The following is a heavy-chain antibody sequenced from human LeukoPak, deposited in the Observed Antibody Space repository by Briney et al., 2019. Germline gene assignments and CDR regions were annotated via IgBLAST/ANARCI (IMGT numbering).Heavy chain of an antibody. J-gene: IGHJ3*02. V-gene: IGHV3-11*05. Sequence: PGGSLRLSCAASGFTFSDYYMSWIRQAPGKGLEWVSYISSSSSYTNYADSVKGRFTISRDNAKNSLYLQMNSLRAEDTAVYYSARAARYYGSGFDAFDIWGQGTMVTVSS. D-gene: IGHD3-10*01. CDR3: ARAARYYGSGFDAFDI. CDR1: GFTFSDYY. CDR2: ISSSSSYT.